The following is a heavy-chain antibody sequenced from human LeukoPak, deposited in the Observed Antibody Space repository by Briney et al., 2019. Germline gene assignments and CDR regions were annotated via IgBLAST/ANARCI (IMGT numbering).Heavy chain of an antibody. CDR1: GYTFTGYY. CDR3: AGTSFHYYYYGMDV. Sequence: ALVKVSCKASGYTFTGYYMHWVRQAPGQGLEWMGWINPNSGGTNYAQKFQGRVTMTRDTSISTAYMELSRLRSDDTAVYYCAGTSFHYYYYGMDVWGQGTTVTVSS. J-gene: IGHJ6*02. CDR2: INPNSGGT. V-gene: IGHV1-2*02. D-gene: IGHD2-2*01.